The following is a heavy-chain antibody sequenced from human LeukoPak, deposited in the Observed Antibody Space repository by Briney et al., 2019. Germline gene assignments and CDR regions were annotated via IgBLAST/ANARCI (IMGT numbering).Heavy chain of an antibody. D-gene: IGHD3-22*01. CDR1: GYSFTTYW. CDR3: AGQFRDSSVYYIYYFDY. J-gene: IGHJ4*02. Sequence: GESLKISCKGSGYSFTTYWIGWVRQMPGRGLEWMGIIYPGDSDTRYSPSFQGQVTISADKSSSTAYLQWSSLKASDTAVNYCAGQFRDSSVYYIYYFDYWGQGTLV. CDR2: IYPGDSDT. V-gene: IGHV5-51*01.